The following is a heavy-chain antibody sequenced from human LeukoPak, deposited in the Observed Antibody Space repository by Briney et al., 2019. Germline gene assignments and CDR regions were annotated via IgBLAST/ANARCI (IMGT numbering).Heavy chain of an antibody. V-gene: IGHV1-18*01. Sequence: ASVKVSCKASGYTFTSYGISWVRQAPGQGLEWMGWISAYNGNTNYAQKLQGRVTMTTDTSTSIAYMELRSLRSDDTAVYYCARANCSSTSCAPDYWGQGMLVTVSS. CDR1: GYTFTSYG. CDR2: ISAYNGNT. CDR3: ARANCSSTSCAPDY. J-gene: IGHJ4*02. D-gene: IGHD2-2*01.